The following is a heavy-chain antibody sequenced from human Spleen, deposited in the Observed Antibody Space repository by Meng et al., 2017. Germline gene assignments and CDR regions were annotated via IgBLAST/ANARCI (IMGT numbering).Heavy chain of an antibody. D-gene: IGHD3-3*01. CDR3: ARGPSGYPNWFDP. V-gene: IGHV1-3*01. Sequence: ASVKVSCKASGYTFTSYAMHWVRQAPGQRLEWMGWINAGNGNTKYSQKFQGRVTITRDTSASTAYMELSSLRSEDTAVYYCARGPSGYPNWFDPWGQGTLVTVSS. CDR1: GYTFTSYA. CDR2: INAGNGNT. J-gene: IGHJ5*02.